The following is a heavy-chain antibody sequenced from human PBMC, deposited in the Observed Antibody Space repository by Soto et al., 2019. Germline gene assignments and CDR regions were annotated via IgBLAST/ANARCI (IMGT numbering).Heavy chain of an antibody. J-gene: IGHJ1*01. V-gene: IGHV3-74*01. CDR1: GFTFSSYW. CDR2: ISTDASST. Sequence: EVQLVESGGGLVQPGGSLRLSCAASGFTFSSYWMHWVRQAPGKGLVWVSSISTDASSTSYADPVKGRFTISRDSAKNTLYLQMNSVRAEDTAVYYFARLPNKSPQNWGQGTLVIVSP. CDR3: ARLPNKSPQN.